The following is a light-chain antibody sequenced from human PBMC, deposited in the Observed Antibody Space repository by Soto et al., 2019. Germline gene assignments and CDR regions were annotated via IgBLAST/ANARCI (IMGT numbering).Light chain of an antibody. CDR2: SAS. CDR3: QQSYSAPLT. Sequence: DIEMTQSPTSLSASVGDRVTITCRSRQTVKTFLNWYQQKPGKAPKLVIYSASSLQRGVPSRFSGSGSGTDFTLTISDLQPEDFAIYYCQQSYSAPLTFGGGTRVEIK. J-gene: IGKJ4*01. V-gene: IGKV1-39*01. CDR1: QTVKTF.